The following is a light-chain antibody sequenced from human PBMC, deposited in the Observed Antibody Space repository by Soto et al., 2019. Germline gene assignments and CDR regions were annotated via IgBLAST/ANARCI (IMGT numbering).Light chain of an antibody. J-gene: IGLJ1*01. CDR3: SSYRTSNTRQIV. Sequence: QSVLTQPASVSGSPGQSITISCTGTSSDVGSYNYVSWYQHHPGKAPKLMIYDASNRPSGVSNRFSGSKSGNTASLSISGLQPEDEADYYCSSYRTSNTRQIVCGTGTKVTVL. CDR1: SSDVGSYNY. CDR2: DAS. V-gene: IGLV2-14*03.